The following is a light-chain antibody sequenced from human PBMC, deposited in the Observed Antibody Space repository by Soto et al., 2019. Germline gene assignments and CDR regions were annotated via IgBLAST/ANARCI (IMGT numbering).Light chain of an antibody. CDR1: QSISAS. CDR2: KAS. J-gene: IGKJ1*01. Sequence: DIQMTQSPSTLSASVGDRVTITCRASQSISASLAWYQQKPGKAPKPLIYKASSLETGVPSRFSGSGSWTEFTINISSLQPDDFATYFCKHLATFGQGTKVEIK. V-gene: IGKV1-5*03. CDR3: KHLAT.